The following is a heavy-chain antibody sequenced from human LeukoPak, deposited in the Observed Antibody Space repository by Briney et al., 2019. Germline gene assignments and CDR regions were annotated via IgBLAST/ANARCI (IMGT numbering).Heavy chain of an antibody. CDR1: VGSICSSSYD. V-gene: IGHV4-39*01. Sequence: SETLSLTCAVSVGSICSSSYDCGWIRQPPGKGLEWIGSIYYSGSTYYNPSPKSRVTISVDTSKNQFSLKLSSVTAADTAVYYCARHVYVASAPDYWGQGTPVTVSS. CDR2: IYYSGST. D-gene: IGHD6-13*01. J-gene: IGHJ4*02. CDR3: ARHVYVASAPDY.